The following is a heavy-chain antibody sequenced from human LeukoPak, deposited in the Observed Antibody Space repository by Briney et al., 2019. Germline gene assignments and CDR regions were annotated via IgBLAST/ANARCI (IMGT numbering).Heavy chain of an antibody. CDR1: GYTFTSYY. V-gene: IGHV1-46*01. CDR2: INPSGGST. D-gene: IGHD6-13*01. CDR3: ARAVSQGYSRKYSLFDY. Sequence: ASVKVSCKASGYTFTSYYMHWVRQAPGQGLEWMGIINPSGGSTSYAQKFQGRVTMTRDTSTSTVYMELSSLRSEDTAVYYCARAVSQGYSRKYSLFDYWGQGTLVTASS. J-gene: IGHJ4*02.